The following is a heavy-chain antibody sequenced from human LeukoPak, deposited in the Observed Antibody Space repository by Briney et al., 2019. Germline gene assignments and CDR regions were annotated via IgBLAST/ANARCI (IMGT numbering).Heavy chain of an antibody. CDR3: ARDASGRSDYSTGHFDY. J-gene: IGHJ4*02. CDR1: GGSISFYH. Sequence: SETLSLTCSVSGGSISFYHWSWIRQSPEKGLEWIGSVYYSGSTYYNASLRGRVTISVDTSKNQFSLKLSSVTAADTAVYYCARDASGRSDYSTGHFDYWGQGTLVTVSS. V-gene: IGHV4-59*01. CDR2: VYYSGST. D-gene: IGHD3-22*01.